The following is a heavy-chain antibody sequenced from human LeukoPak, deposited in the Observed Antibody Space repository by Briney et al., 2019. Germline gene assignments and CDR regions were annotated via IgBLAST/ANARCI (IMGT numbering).Heavy chain of an antibody. J-gene: IGHJ4*02. Sequence: SETLSLTCAVSGSSINNKKWWSWVRQPPGKGLEWIGEIYQSGSTNYNPSLKSRVTISVDKSKNQFSPKLTSVTAADTAIYYCAKSGDYCLDYWGPGTLVTVSS. CDR1: GSSINNKKW. CDR2: IYQSGST. D-gene: IGHD2-21*01. CDR3: AKSGDYCLDY. V-gene: IGHV4-4*02.